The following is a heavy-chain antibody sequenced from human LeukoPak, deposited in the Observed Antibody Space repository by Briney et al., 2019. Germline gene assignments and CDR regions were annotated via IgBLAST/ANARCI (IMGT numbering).Heavy chain of an antibody. CDR3: ARDRDHQGYYYDSSGYYALGY. CDR2: ISSSSSYI. D-gene: IGHD3-22*01. J-gene: IGHJ4*02. Sequence: GGSLRLSCAASGFTFSSYGMSWVRQAPGKGLEWVSSISSSSSYIYYADSVKGRFTISRDNAKNSLYLQMNSLRAEDTAVYYCARDRDHQGYYYDSSGYYALGYWGQGTLVTVSS. CDR1: GFTFSSYG. V-gene: IGHV3-21*01.